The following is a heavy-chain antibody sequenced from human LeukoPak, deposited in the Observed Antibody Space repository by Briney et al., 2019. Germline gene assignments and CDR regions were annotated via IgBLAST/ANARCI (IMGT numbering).Heavy chain of an antibody. CDR2: INAGNGNT. CDR1: GYTFTSYA. V-gene: IGHV1-3*01. D-gene: IGHD1-7*01. J-gene: IGHJ6*04. CDR3: ASLELRPGSPYYYYGMDV. Sequence: ASVKVSCKASGYTFTSYAMHWVRQAPGQRLEWRGWINAGNGNTKYSQKFQGRVTITRDTSASTAYMELSSLRSEDTAVYYCASLELRPGSPYYYYGMDVWGKGTTVTVSS.